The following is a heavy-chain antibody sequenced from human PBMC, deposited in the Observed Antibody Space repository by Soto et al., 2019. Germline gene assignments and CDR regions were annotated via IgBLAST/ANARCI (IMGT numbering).Heavy chain of an antibody. CDR3: SKAGGEDYSNYYYYYGMDV. J-gene: IGHJ6*02. D-gene: IGHD4-4*01. Sequence: GGSLRLSCAASGFTFSSYAMSWVRQAPGKGLEWVSAISGSGGSTYYAESVKGRFTISRDNSKNTLFLQMNSLRAEDTAVYYCSKAGGEDYSNYYYYYGMDVWGQGTTVTVSS. CDR2: ISGSGGST. V-gene: IGHV3-23*01. CDR1: GFTFSSYA.